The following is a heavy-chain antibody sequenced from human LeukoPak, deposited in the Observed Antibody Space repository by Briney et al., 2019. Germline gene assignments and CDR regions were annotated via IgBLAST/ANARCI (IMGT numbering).Heavy chain of an antibody. J-gene: IGHJ2*01. CDR3: ARQGSIWWYAWYFDL. V-gene: IGHV4-39*01. CDR1: GGSISSSKKY. D-gene: IGHD2-15*01. CDR2: IYYSGST. Sequence: KPSETLSLTCNVSGGSISSSKKYWGWIRQPPGKGLEWIGSIYYSGSTYYNPSLKSRVTISVDTSKNQSSLKLSSVTAADTAVYYCARQGSIWWYAWYFDLWGRGTLVTVSS.